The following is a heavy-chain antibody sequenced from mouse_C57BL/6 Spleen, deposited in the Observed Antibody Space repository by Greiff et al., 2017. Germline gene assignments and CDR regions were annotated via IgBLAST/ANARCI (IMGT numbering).Heavy chain of an antibody. J-gene: IGHJ2*01. Sequence: VQLQQSGPGLVKPSPSLSLTCSVTGYSITSGYYWNWIRQFPGNKLEWMGYISYDGSNNYNPSLKNRISITRNTSKNQFFLKLNAVTTEDTATCYCARGHHYFDYWGQGTTLTVSS. CDR1: GYSITSGYY. V-gene: IGHV3-6*01. CDR2: ISYDGSN. CDR3: ARGHHYFDY.